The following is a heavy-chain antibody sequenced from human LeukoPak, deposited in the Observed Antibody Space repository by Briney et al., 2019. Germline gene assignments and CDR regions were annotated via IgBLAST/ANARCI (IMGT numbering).Heavy chain of an antibody. D-gene: IGHD3-3*01. J-gene: IGHJ4*02. CDR3: ARDNRDFWSGYYCDY. Sequence: PGGSLRLSCAASGFTVSSNYMGWVRQAPGKGLEWVSLIYTGGITDYADSVKARFTISRDSSKNTLYLQLNSLRAEDTAVYYCARDNRDFWSGYYCDYWGQGTLVTVSS. CDR2: IYTGGIT. CDR1: GFTVSSNY. V-gene: IGHV3-66*01.